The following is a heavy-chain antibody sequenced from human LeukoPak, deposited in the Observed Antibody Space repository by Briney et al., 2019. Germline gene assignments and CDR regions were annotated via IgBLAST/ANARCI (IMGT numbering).Heavy chain of an antibody. CDR2: IYYSGST. Sequence: PSETLSLTCTVSGGSISSYYWSWIRQPPGKGLEWIGYIYYSGSTNYNPSPKSRVTISVDTSKNQFSLKLSSVTAADTAVYYCAREGGYYDSRAYGDAFDIWGQGTMVTVSS. V-gene: IGHV4-59*01. CDR1: GGSISSYY. CDR3: AREGGYYDSRAYGDAFDI. J-gene: IGHJ3*02. D-gene: IGHD3-22*01.